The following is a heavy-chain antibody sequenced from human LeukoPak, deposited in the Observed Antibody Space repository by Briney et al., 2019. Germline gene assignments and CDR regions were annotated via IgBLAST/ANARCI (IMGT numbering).Heavy chain of an antibody. D-gene: IGHD3-22*01. CDR2: INHSGST. CDR1: GGSFSGYY. J-gene: IGHJ6*02. CDR3: AGQPYYYDSSGYPYSYYYYYYGMDV. Sequence: SETLSLTCAVYGGSFSGYYWSWIRQPPGKGLEWIGEINHSGSTNYNPSLKSRVTISVDTSKNQFSLKLSSVTAADTAVYYCAGQPYYYDSSGYPYSYYYYYYGMDVWGQGTTVTVSS. V-gene: IGHV4-34*01.